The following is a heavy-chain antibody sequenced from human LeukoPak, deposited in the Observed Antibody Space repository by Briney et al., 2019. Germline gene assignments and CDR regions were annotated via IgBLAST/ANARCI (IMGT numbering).Heavy chain of an antibody. D-gene: IGHD1-1*01. Sequence: SETLSLTCAVSGGSISSGGYSWSWIRQPPGKGLEWIGYIYYSGSTNYNPSLKGRVTISVDTSKNQFSLRLNSVTAADTAVYYCARVGDWNDLVYWGQGILVTVSS. CDR2: IYYSGST. CDR3: ARVGDWNDLVY. J-gene: IGHJ4*02. CDR1: GGSISSGGYS. V-gene: IGHV4-61*08.